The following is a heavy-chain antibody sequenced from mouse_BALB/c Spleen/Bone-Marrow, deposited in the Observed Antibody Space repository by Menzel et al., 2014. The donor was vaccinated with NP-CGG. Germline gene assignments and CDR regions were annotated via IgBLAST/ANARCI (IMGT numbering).Heavy chain of an antibody. CDR3: TTLARSDFDY. CDR1: GYTFSNYW. V-gene: IGHV1-5*01. CDR2: IYPGNSDT. J-gene: IGHJ2*01. D-gene: IGHD3-1*01. Sequence: EVQLVESGTVLARPGAAVKMSCKASGYTFSNYWMHWVKQRPGQGLEWIGTIYPGNSDTTYNQKFKGKAKLTAVTSTSTAYMELSSLTNEDSAVYYCTTLARSDFDYWGQGTTRTVSS.